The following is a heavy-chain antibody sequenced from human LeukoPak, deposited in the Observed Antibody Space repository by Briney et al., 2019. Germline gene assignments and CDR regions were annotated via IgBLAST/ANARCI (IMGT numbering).Heavy chain of an antibody. V-gene: IGHV3-21*01. CDR2: ISSRSSNI. CDR3: ARDLSGAHYYGSGSYYNVGY. Sequence: GGSLRLSCAASGFTFSSYSMNWGRQARGKGLEWVSSISSRSSNIYYADSVKGRFTISSDKPQSSLYLQMNSLRAEDTAVYYCARDLSGAHYYGSGSYYNVGYWGQGTLVTVSS. D-gene: IGHD3-10*01. J-gene: IGHJ4*02. CDR1: GFTFSSYS.